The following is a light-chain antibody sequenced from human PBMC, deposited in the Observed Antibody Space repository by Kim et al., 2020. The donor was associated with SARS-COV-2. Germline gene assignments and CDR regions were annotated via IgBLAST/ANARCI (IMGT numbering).Light chain of an antibody. J-gene: IGKJ5*01. CDR3: QEANNFPIM. CDR2: GAS. V-gene: IGKV1D-12*01. Sequence: ASVGDCVTVTFRAGQYISGCVACYQQTPGKAPNLLIYGASTLQSGVPSRFSCSGSGTEFTLTISNLQPEDFATYYCQEANNFPIMFGQGTRLEIK. CDR1: QYISGC.